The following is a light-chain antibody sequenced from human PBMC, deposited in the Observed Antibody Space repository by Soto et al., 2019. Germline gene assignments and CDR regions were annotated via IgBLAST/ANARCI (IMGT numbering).Light chain of an antibody. CDR3: QSYDSSLSGSV. CDR2: SNT. Sequence: QSVLTQPPSVSGAPGQRVTISCTGSSPNIGPGYDVHWYQHLPGTAPKLLIYSNTNRPSGVPDRFSGPRSGTSASLAITGLQAEDEADYYCQSYDSSLSGSVFGTGTKVTVL. CDR1: SPNIGPGYD. V-gene: IGLV1-40*01. J-gene: IGLJ1*01.